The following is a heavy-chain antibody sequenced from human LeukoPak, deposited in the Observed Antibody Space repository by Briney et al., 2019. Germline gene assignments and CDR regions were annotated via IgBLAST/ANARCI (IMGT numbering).Heavy chain of an antibody. D-gene: IGHD6-13*01. CDR3: ARVDLCLTAAGILEY. CDR2: ISRSAAT. Sequence: GGSLRLSCAASGFSFSNYAINWVRRTPGKGLEWLSGISRSAATYYADSVKGRFTISRDNSKNTLYLQMNNLRADDTALYYCARVDLCLTAAGILEYCGQGTLVTVSS. J-gene: IGHJ4*02. V-gene: IGHV3-23*01. CDR1: GFSFSNYA.